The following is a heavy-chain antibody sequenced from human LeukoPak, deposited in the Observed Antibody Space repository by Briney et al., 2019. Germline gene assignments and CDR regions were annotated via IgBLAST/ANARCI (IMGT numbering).Heavy chain of an antibody. CDR1: GYTFTSYG. Sequence: ASVKVSCKASGYTFTSYGIQWVRQAPGQGLEWMGWISAYNGNTNYAQKLQGRVTMTTDTSTSTAYMELRSLRSDDEAVYYCARTPPSRFPPWHWFDPWGQGTLATVSS. V-gene: IGHV1-18*01. D-gene: IGHD3-3*01. CDR3: ARTPPSRFPPWHWFDP. CDR2: ISAYNGNT. J-gene: IGHJ5*02.